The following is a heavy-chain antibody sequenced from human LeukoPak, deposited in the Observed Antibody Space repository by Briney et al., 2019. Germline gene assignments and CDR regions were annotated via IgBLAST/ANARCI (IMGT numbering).Heavy chain of an antibody. CDR3: AKELGYYYDSKDAFDI. V-gene: IGHV3-23*01. CDR1: GFTFSSYA. D-gene: IGHD3-22*01. CDR2: ISGSGGST. Sequence: GGSLRLSCAASGFTFSSYAMSWVRQAPGKGLEWVSAISGSGGSTYYADSVKGRFTISRDNSKNTLYLQMNSLRAEDTAVYYCAKELGYYYDSKDAFDIWGQGTMVTVSS. J-gene: IGHJ3*02.